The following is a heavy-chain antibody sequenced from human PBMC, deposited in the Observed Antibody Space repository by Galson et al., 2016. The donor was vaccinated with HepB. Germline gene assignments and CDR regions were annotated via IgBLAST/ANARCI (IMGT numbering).Heavy chain of an antibody. V-gene: IGHV3-15*07. D-gene: IGHD3-3*01. CDR2: IKSKTDGGTT. J-gene: IGHJ5*02. CDR1: GFSFSHAW. CDR3: TVAASYDFWSGYYMLDP. Sequence: LRLSCAASGFSFSHAWMHWVRQAPGKGLEWVGRIKSKTDGGTTDYAAPVKGRFAISRDNSKDTLYLQMNRLKTEETGVYYCTVAASYDFWSGYYMLDPWGQGTLVTVSS.